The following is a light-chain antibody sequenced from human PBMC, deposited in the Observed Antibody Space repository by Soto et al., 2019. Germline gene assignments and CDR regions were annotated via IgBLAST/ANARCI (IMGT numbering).Light chain of an antibody. V-gene: IGKV4-1*01. CDR1: QTILYGSNNKNY. Sequence: IVMTQSPASLGVSLGERATINCKSNQTILYGSNNKNYLSWYQQKPGQPPKLLLYWASTRKYGVPERFSGSGSGTDFTLSITNLQAEDVAVSYCHQYYSPPCAFGPGTKVHL. J-gene: IGKJ3*01. CDR2: WAS. CDR3: HQYYSPPCA.